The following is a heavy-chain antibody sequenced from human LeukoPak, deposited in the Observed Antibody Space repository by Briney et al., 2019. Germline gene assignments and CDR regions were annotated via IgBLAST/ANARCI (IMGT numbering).Heavy chain of an antibody. CDR2: IYYSGST. D-gene: IGHD3-9*01. CDR1: GGSISSGGYY. J-gene: IGHJ6*04. CDR3: AREPYDILTGPYGMDV. Sequence: SETLSLTCTVSGGSISSGGYYWSWIRQHPGKGLEWIGYIYYSGSTYYNPSLKSRVTISVATSKNQFSLKLSSVTAADTAVYYCAREPYDILTGPYGMDVWGKGTTVTVSS. V-gene: IGHV4-31*03.